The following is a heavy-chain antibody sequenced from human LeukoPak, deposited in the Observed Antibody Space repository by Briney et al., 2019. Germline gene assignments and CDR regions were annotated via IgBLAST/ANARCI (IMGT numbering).Heavy chain of an antibody. Sequence: GGSLRLSCAASGFTFSSYGMHWVRQAPGKGLEWVAVIWYDGSNKYYADSVKGRFTISRDNSKNTLYLQMNSLRAEDTAVYYCARDYVSGGANCGGDCFLRWGQGTLVTVSS. CDR1: GFTFSSYG. CDR2: IWYDGSNK. J-gene: IGHJ4*02. D-gene: IGHD2-21*02. CDR3: ARDYVSGGANCGGDCFLR. V-gene: IGHV3-33*01.